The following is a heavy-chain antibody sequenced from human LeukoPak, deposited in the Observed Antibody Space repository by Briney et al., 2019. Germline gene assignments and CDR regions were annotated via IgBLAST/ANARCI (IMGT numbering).Heavy chain of an antibody. Sequence: SETLSLTCTVSGGSIRSYYWSWMRQPAPKGREWIGRIYTSGSTNYNPSLQSRVTMSVDTHKNQSSLKLSAVTAADTAVYYCARGSVWGSYRYWGQGTLVSVP. J-gene: IGHJ4*02. CDR3: ARGSVWGSYRY. V-gene: IGHV4-4*07. D-gene: IGHD3-16*02. CDR2: IYTSGST. CDR1: GGSIRSYY.